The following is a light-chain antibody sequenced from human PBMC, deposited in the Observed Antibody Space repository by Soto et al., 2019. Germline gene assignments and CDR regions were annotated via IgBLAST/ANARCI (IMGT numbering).Light chain of an antibody. CDR3: QQYGSVPLT. J-gene: IGKJ4*01. Sequence: EIVLTQSPGTLSLSPGERATLSCRASESVSTNYLAWYQQKPGQAPRLLISGASSRATGIPDRFSGSGSGADFTLTINRQEPEDFAVYYCQQYGSVPLTFGGGTKVEIK. CDR1: ESVSTNY. V-gene: IGKV3-20*01. CDR2: GAS.